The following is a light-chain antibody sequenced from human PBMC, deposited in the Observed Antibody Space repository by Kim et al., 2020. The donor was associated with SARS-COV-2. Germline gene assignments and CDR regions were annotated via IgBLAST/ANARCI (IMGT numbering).Light chain of an antibody. Sequence: SSELTQDPAVSVALGQTVRITCQGDSLRSYYATWYQQKPGQAPKVVIYGKDNRPSGVPDRFYGSSSGNTAYLTITGTQAGDEADYYCNSRDSNDSVVFGG. V-gene: IGLV3-19*01. CDR1: SLRSYY. CDR2: GKD. J-gene: IGLJ2*01. CDR3: NSRDSNDSVV.